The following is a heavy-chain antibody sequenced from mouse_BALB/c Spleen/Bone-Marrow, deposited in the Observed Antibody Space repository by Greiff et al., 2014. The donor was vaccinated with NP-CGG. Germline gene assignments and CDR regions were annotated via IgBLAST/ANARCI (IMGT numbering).Heavy chain of an antibody. CDR2: IDPANGNT. J-gene: IGHJ3*01. CDR1: GFNIKDTY. V-gene: IGHV14-3*02. D-gene: IGHD1-1*01. Sequence: VQLKESGAELVKPGASVKLSCTASGFNIKDTYMHWVKQRPEQGLEWIGRIDPANGNTKYDPKFQGKATITADTSSNTAYLQLSSLTSEDTAVYYCASYYYGSSSFAYWGQGTPVTVSA. CDR3: ASYYYGSSSFAY.